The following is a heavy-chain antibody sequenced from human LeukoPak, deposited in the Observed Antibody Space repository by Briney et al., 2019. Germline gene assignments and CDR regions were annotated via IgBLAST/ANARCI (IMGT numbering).Heavy chain of an antibody. CDR3: AKENGYSYGAFDY. Sequence: GGSLRLSCAASGFTFSSYAMSWVRQAPGKGLEWFSAISGSGGSTYYADSVKGRFTISRDNSKNTLYLQMHSLRAEDTAVYYCAKENGYSYGAFDYWGQGTLVTVSS. CDR2: ISGSGGST. J-gene: IGHJ4*02. V-gene: IGHV3-23*01. CDR1: GFTFSSYA. D-gene: IGHD5-18*01.